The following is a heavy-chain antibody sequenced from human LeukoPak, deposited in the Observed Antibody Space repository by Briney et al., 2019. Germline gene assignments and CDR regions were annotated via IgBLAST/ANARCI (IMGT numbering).Heavy chain of an antibody. J-gene: IGHJ5*02. CDR2: IYYSGNT. V-gene: IGHV4-59*08. CDR3: ARHLRNNWFDP. CDR1: GGSISSYY. Sequence: PSETLSLTCTVSGGSISSYYWSWVRRPPGKGLGWIGYIYYSGNTNYNPSLKSRVTISLDTSKNQFSLRLSSVTAADTAVYYCARHLRNNWFDPWGQGTLVTVSS.